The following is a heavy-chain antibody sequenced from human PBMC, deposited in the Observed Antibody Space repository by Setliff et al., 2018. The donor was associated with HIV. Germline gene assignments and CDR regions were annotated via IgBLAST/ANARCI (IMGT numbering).Heavy chain of an antibody. CDR3: ARGTLYYDYVWGTPFPLDY. Sequence: PSETLSLTCTVSGGSISSHFWSWIRQPPGKGLEWIGSIYYSGSTNYNPSLKSRVTISVVTSKNQFSLKLGSVTAADTAVYYCARGTLYYDYVWGTPFPLDYWGQGTLVTVSS. CDR2: IYYSGST. V-gene: IGHV4-59*11. CDR1: GGSISSHF. D-gene: IGHD3-16*01. J-gene: IGHJ4*02.